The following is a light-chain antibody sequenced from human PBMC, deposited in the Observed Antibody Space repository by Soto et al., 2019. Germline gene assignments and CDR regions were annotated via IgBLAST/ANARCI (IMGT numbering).Light chain of an antibody. CDR2: GVS. V-gene: IGKV3-20*01. CDR1: QSVSSNY. Sequence: EIVLTQSPDTLSLSPGERASLSCRVSQSVSSNYLAWYQQTPGQAPRLLIYGVSTRATGIPDRFRGSGSGTDFTLTITRLEPEDFATYYCQQSFSSPWTFGQGTKVEIK. CDR3: QQSFSSPWT. J-gene: IGKJ1*01.